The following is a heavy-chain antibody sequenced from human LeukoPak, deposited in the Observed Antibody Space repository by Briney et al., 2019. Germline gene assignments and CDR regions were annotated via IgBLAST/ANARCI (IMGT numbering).Heavy chain of an antibody. CDR2: ISGSGGST. CDR3: AKVPYYYDSSGYSGAFDI. V-gene: IGHV3-23*01. D-gene: IGHD3-22*01. J-gene: IGHJ3*02. CDR1: GFTFNNYA. Sequence: GGSLRLSCATSGFTFNNYAMTWVRQAPGKGLEWVSAISGSGGSTHYADSVKGRFTISRDNSKNTLYLRMNSLRAEDTAVYYCAKVPYYYDSSGYSGAFDIWGQGTMVTVSS.